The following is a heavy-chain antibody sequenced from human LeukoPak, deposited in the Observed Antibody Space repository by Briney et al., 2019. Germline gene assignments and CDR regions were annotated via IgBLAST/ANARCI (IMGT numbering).Heavy chain of an antibody. Sequence: SETLSLACTVSGGSISSSSYYWGWIRQPPGKGLEWIGSIYYSGSTNYNPSLKSRVTISVDTSKNQFSLKLSSVTAADTAVYYCARGATAGIAARPFDLWGRGTLVTVSS. CDR1: GGSISSSSYY. CDR3: ARGATAGIAARPFDL. J-gene: IGHJ2*01. D-gene: IGHD6-6*01. CDR2: IYYSGST. V-gene: IGHV4-39*07.